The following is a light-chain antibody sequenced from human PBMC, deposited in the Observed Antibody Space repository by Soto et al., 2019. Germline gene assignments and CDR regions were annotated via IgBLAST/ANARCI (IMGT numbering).Light chain of an antibody. Sequence: QSALTQPRSASGSPGQSITISCTGTSSDVGGYNYVSWYQQHPAKAPKLIIFDVSKRPSGVPNRFSGSKSGNTASLTISGLQAEDEADYYCSSYTSSSTHVVFGGGTKLTVL. CDR1: SSDVGGYNY. CDR3: SSYTSSSTHVV. CDR2: DVS. J-gene: IGLJ2*01. V-gene: IGLV2-14*03.